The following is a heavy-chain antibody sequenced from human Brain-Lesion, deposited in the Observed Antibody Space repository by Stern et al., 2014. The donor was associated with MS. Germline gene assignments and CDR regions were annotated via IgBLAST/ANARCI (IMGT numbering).Heavy chain of an antibody. J-gene: IGHJ6*02. CDR2: LSVGTDYI. D-gene: IGHD2-2*01. V-gene: IGHV3-21*01. CDR1: GFTFNSYS. Sequence: EVQLVESGGGLVKPGGSLRLSCEASGFTFNSYSMNWVRQAPGKGLGWVSSLSVGTDYIYCADSVKGRFTISRDNAKNSLFLQMNTLRAEDTGVYYCARVDCSGTNCFYYYYGMDVWGQGTTVTVSS. CDR3: ARVDCSGTNCFYYYYGMDV.